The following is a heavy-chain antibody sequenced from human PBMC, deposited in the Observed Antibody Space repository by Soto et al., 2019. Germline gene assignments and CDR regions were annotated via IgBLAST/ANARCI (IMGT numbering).Heavy chain of an antibody. CDR3: ARDLLRVVRYFDY. Sequence: EVQLLESGGGLVQPGGSLRLSCAASGFTFSSYAMSWVRQAPGKGLEWVSAISGSGGSTYYADSVKGRFTISRDNSKNTLYLQMNSLRAEDTAVYYCARDLLRVVRYFDYWGQGTLVTVSS. J-gene: IGHJ4*02. V-gene: IGHV3-23*01. CDR2: ISGSGGST. CDR1: GFTFSSYA. D-gene: IGHD2-21*01.